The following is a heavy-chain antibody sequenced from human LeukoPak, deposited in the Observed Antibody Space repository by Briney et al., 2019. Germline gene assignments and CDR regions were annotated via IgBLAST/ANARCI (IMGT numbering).Heavy chain of an antibody. D-gene: IGHD3-22*01. CDR2: IYHSGST. Sequence: SETLSLTCTVSGYSISSGYYWGWIRQPPGKGLEWIGSIYHSGSTYYNPSLKSRVTISVDTSKNQFSLKLSSVTAADTAVYYCARIGVGSGYLHFDYWGQGTLVTVSS. CDR1: GYSISSGYY. J-gene: IGHJ4*02. V-gene: IGHV4-38-2*02. CDR3: ARIGVGSGYLHFDY.